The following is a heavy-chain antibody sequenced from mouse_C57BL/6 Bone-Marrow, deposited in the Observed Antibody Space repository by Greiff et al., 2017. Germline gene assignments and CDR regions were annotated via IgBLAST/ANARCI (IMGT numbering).Heavy chain of an antibody. J-gene: IGHJ2*01. CDR1: GYAFTSSW. CDR3: ARSRAVVARDYFDD. V-gene: IGHV1-82*01. Sequence: QVQLQQSGPELVKPGASVKISCKASGYAFTSSWMHWVKQRPGQGLEWIGRIYPGDGATNYNGKFKGKATLTAVKSSSTAYMQLSSLTSEDSAVYFCARSRAVVARDYFDDWGQGTTLTVSS. D-gene: IGHD1-1*01. CDR2: IYPGDGAT.